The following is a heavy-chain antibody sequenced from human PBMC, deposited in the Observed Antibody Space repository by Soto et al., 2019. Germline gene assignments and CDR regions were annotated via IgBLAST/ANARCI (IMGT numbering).Heavy chain of an antibody. CDR3: VRDTGRSLASVRFDD. V-gene: IGHV1-2*02. CDR2: INPDSGIT. Sequence: GASVKVSCKASGYTFTASYIHWVRQAPGQGLEWMGWINPDSGITNYARKFQGRVTLTGDTSISTAYMELNTLKSDDSALYYCVRDTGRSLASVRFDDGGQGTLVTVS. J-gene: IGHJ4*02. CDR1: GYTFTASY. D-gene: IGHD1-1*01.